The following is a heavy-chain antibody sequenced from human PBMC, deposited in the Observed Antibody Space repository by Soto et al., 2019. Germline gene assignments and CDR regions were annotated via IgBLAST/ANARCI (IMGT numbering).Heavy chain of an antibody. D-gene: IGHD6-13*01. Sequence: EVQLVESGGGLVQPGGSLRLSCVGSGFTLSSYCMSWARQAPGKGLEWLANIKQDGSEQHYVDSVKGRFSISRDNAQNSLFLHMSSLRDEDTAVYYCARGSSLNYWGQGTLVTVSS. CDR2: IKQDGSEQ. CDR1: GFTLSSYC. J-gene: IGHJ4*02. CDR3: ARGSSLNY. V-gene: IGHV3-7*01.